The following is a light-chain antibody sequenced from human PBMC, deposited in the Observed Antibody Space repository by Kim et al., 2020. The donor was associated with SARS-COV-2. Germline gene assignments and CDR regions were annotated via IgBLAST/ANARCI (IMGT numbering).Light chain of an antibody. V-gene: IGKV1-12*01. CDR1: QDIRNG. CDR2: GAS. Sequence: ASVGAPVTITCRSSQDIRNGLAWYQQKPGKAPQRLIYGASSLQTGVPSRFSGSGSATDFTLTISSLQPEDFATYFCQQDHSFPRTFGQGTQVEIK. J-gene: IGKJ1*01. CDR3: QQDHSFPRT.